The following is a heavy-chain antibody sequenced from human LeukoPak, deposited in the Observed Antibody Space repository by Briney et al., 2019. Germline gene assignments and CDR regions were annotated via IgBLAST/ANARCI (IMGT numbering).Heavy chain of an antibody. J-gene: IGHJ5*02. CDR3: ARGRTAQPGYNWFDP. V-gene: IGHV4-34*01. D-gene: IGHD1-14*01. Sequence: SETLSLTCTVSGGSISGYYWSWIRQPPGKGLEWIGEINHSGSTNYNPSLKSRVTISVDTSKNQFSLKLSSVTAADTAVYYCARGRTAQPGYNWFDPWGQGTLVTVSS. CDR1: GGSISGYY. CDR2: INHSGST.